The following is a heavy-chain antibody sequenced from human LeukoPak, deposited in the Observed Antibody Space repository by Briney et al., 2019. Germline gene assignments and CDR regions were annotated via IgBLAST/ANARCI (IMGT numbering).Heavy chain of an antibody. D-gene: IGHD3-10*01. V-gene: IGHV3-66*01. Sequence: GGSPRLSCAASGFTVSSNYMSWVRQAPGRGLEWVSVIYSGGSTYYADSVKGRFTISRDKSKNTLFLQMNSLRAGDTAVYYCARGTVTMVDYWGQGTLVTVSS. CDR1: GFTVSSNY. CDR2: IYSGGST. CDR3: ARGTVTMVDY. J-gene: IGHJ4*02.